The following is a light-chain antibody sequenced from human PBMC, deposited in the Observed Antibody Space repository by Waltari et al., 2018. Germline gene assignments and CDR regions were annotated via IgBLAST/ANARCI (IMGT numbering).Light chain of an antibody. CDR3: GQGTHLPYS. CDR2: EVS. CDR1: QSLVHSNGNTY. J-gene: IGKJ2*03. Sequence: DVVMTQSPLSLPITPGQPASISCRSSQSLVHSNGNTYLSRYQQKPGQPPRRLIYEVSNQDSGVPDRFSGSGAGTDFTLKISRVEAEDVGVYYCGQGTHLPYSFGQGTKVEIK. V-gene: IGKV2-30*02.